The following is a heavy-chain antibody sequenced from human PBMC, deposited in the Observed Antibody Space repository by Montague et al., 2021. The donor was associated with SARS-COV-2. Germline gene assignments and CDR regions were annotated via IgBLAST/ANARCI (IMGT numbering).Heavy chain of an antibody. CDR3: ARWGEYYDSPYDDYAMDV. V-gene: IGHV4-59*12. J-gene: IGHJ6*02. D-gene: IGHD3-3*01. CDR1: GGSISPYY. Sequence: SETLSLTCTVSGGSISPYYWSWIRQSPGKGLECIGYTSYSGSIDYNPSLKSRVTISIDTSKNQFSLKLSSVTAADTAAYYCARWGEYYDSPYDDYAMDVWGQGTTVTVSS. CDR2: TSYSGSI.